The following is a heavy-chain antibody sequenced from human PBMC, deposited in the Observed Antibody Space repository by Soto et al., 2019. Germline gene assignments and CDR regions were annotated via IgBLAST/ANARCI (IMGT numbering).Heavy chain of an antibody. CDR1: GFDFTAAG. Sequence: QLVESGGGLVTPGKSVTLSCVGSGFDFTAAGMHWVRQAPGKGLEWVASIKSRGSGGTTEYSANVRGRFTISRDDSKDTEYQKMSSLNTAVSAVYVGAKQRSPSGSSYYGLAVGGQGSTVTVTS. J-gene: IGHJ6*01. D-gene: IGHD1-1*01. CDR3: AKQRSPSGSSYYGLAV. V-gene: IGHV3-15*07. CDR2: IKSRGSGGTT.